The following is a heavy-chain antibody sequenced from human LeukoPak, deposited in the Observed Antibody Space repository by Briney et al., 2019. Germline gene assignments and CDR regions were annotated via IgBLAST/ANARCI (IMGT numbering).Heavy chain of an antibody. Sequence: GGSLRLSCGASGFTFSDSYMNWIRQVPGKGLEWVSYISGGSSDTNYADSVKGRFTNSRDNAKKSLYLQMNGLRAEDTAVYYCVRGARDASMWGQWTMVTVSS. V-gene: IGHV3-11*05. D-gene: IGHD6-6*01. CDR1: GFTFSDSY. CDR3: VRGARDASM. CDR2: ISGGSSDT. J-gene: IGHJ3*01.